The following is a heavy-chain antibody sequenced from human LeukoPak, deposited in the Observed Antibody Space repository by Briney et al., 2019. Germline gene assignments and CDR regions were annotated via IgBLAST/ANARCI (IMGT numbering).Heavy chain of an antibody. D-gene: IGHD1-26*01. J-gene: IGHJ3*02. CDR1: GFTFTSSA. CDR2: IVVGSGNT. Sequence: GTSVKVSCKASGFTFTSSAMHWVRQARGQRLEWIGWIVVGSGNTNYAQKFQERVTITRDMSTSTAYMELSSLRSEDTAVYYCAADPQWEPTVFAFDIWGQGTMVTVSS. CDR3: AADPQWEPTVFAFDI. V-gene: IGHV1-58*02.